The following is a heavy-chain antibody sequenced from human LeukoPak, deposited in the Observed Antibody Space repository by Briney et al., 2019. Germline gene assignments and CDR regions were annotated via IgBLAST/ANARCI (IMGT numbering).Heavy chain of an antibody. J-gene: IGHJ5*02. CDR1: GVTFNTWW. Sequence: QSGGSLRLSCAASGVTFNTWWMAWVRDAPGKGLEWVASIIPDGSAKYYVDSVKGRFTISRDNAMNSLYRQLNSLRLEDTALYYCADVDSGAWGQGTLVTVSS. CDR2: IIPDGSAK. V-gene: IGHV3-7*01. CDR3: ADVDSGA. D-gene: IGHD6-19*01.